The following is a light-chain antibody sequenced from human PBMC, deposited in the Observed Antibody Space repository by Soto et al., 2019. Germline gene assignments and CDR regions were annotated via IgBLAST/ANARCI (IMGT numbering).Light chain of an antibody. Sequence: QSVLTQPPSVSAAPGQKVTISCSGSSANIGSNYVSWYQHLPGTAPKLVIYDSDRRPSEIPDRFSGSKSGTSATLDITGLQTVDEADYYCGAWDDSLSVVLFGGGTKLTVL. CDR2: DSD. CDR3: GAWDDSLSVVL. V-gene: IGLV1-51*01. J-gene: IGLJ2*01. CDR1: SANIGSNY.